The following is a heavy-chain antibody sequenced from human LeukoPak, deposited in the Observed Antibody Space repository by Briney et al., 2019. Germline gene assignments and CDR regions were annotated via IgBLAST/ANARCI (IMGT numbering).Heavy chain of an antibody. V-gene: IGHV1-69*06. CDR3: ATVMLGYCSSTSCFTFQH. CDR2: IIPIFGTA. J-gene: IGHJ1*01. CDR1: GGTFSSYA. Sequence: GSSVKVSCKASGGTFSSYAISWVRQAPGQGLEWMGGIIPIFGTAIYAQKFQGRVTMTEDTSTDTAYMELSSLRPEDTAVYYCATVMLGYCSSTSCFTFQHWGQGTLVTVSS. D-gene: IGHD2-2*02.